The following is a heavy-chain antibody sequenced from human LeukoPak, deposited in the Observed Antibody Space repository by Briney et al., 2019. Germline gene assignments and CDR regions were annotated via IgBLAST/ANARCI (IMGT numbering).Heavy chain of an antibody. CDR1: GCTFSNYW. D-gene: IGHD5-18*01. CDR2: INSDGNSA. V-gene: IGHV3-74*01. J-gene: IGHJ5*02. CDR3: ARDSSDTAMVLWFDP. Sequence: GGSLRLSCAASGCTFSNYWMHWVRQAPGKGLVWVSRINSDGNSATYADSVKGRFTISRDNAKNKLYLQMNSLRAEDTAVYYCARDSSDTAMVLWFDPWGQGTLVTVSS.